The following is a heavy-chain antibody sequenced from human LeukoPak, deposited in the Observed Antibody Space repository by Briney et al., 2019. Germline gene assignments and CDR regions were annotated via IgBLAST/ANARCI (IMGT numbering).Heavy chain of an antibody. CDR1: GFTFSSYG. CDR3: AKEVIDYYDSSGYFDY. V-gene: IGHV3-30*02. Sequence: PGGSLRLSCAASGFTFSSYGMHWVRQAPGKGLEWVAVIWYDGSNKYYADSVKGRFTISRDNSKDTLYLQMNSLRAEDTAVYYCAKEVIDYYDSSGYFDYWGQGTLVTVSS. J-gene: IGHJ4*02. CDR2: IWYDGSNK. D-gene: IGHD3-22*01.